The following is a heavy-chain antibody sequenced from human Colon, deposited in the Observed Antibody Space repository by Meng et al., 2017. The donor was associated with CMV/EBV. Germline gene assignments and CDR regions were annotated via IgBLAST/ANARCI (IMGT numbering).Heavy chain of an antibody. Sequence: QVPLVQSGAEVKKPGASVKVSCKTSGYTFTGYFMFWVRQAPGQGLEWMGSLNPNSGDTNSAQKFHGRLTMTRDTSIHTAYMELGSLRSDDTAVYYCATISGGDSDFWGQGTLVTVSS. CDR1: GYTFTGYF. J-gene: IGHJ4*02. V-gene: IGHV1-2*02. CDR3: ATISGGDSDF. D-gene: IGHD3-10*01. CDR2: LNPNSGDT.